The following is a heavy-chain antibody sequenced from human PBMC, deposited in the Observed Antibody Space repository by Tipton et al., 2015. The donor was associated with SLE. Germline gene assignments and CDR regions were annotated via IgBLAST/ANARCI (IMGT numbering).Heavy chain of an antibody. CDR1: GGSISSGGYY. Sequence: TLSLTCTVSGGSISSGGYYWSWIRQHPGKGLEWIGYIYYSGSTYYNPSLKSRVTISVDTSKNQFSLKLSSVTAADTAVYYCASCDFWSGYDAFDIWGQGTMVTVSS. J-gene: IGHJ3*02. D-gene: IGHD3-3*01. CDR2: IYYSGST. V-gene: IGHV4-31*03. CDR3: ASCDFWSGYDAFDI.